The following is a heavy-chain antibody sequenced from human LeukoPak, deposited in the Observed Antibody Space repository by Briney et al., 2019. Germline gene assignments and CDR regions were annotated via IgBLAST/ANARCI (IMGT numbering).Heavy chain of an antibody. CDR2: ISRNSGGL. CDR1: GFTFNDYA. Sequence: PGGSLRLSGAASGFTFNDYAMHWLRQAPGKGLMWVSGISRNSGGLAYADSVKGRFTISRDNAKNPLYLQINSLRAEDTALYYCAKGASGWWDYLDYWGQGTLVTVSS. CDR3: AKGASGWWDYLDY. J-gene: IGHJ4*02. D-gene: IGHD6-19*01. V-gene: IGHV3-9*01.